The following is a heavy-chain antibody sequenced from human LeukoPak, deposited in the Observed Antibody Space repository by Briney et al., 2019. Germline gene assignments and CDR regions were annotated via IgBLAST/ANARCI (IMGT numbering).Heavy chain of an antibody. D-gene: IGHD3-3*01. V-gene: IGHV4-4*07. CDR2: IYTSGST. Sequence: SETLSLTCTVSGGSISSYYWSWIRQPAGKGLEWIGCIYTSGSTNYNPSLKSRVTMSVDTSKNQFSLKLSSVTAADTAVYYCAGDSTIFGVVTGSLDFDYWGQGTLVTVSS. J-gene: IGHJ4*02. CDR3: AGDSTIFGVVTGSLDFDY. CDR1: GGSISSYY.